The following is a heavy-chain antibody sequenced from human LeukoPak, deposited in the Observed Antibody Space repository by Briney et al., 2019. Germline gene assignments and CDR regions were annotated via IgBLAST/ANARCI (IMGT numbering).Heavy chain of an antibody. Sequence: GGSLTLSCVASGFTFSSCEMNWVRQAPGKGLEWVSYISSSGSTMYYADSVKGRFTISRDNARNSLYLQMNSLRAEDTAVYYCARDYLTVGATYYFDYCGRGTLVTVSS. CDR1: GFTFSSCE. J-gene: IGHJ4*02. V-gene: IGHV3-48*03. CDR3: ARDYLTVGATYYFDY. CDR2: ISSSGSTM. D-gene: IGHD5-12*01.